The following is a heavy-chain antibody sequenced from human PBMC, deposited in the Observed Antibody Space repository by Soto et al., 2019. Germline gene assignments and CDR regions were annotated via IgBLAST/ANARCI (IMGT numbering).Heavy chain of an antibody. CDR3: ARDQGGTGTMPFDY. CDR1: GLTFSDHY. V-gene: IGHV3-11*01. CDR2: ISSSGSTM. D-gene: IGHD1-7*01. Sequence: PGGSLRLSCAASGLTFSDHYMTWIRQAPGKGLEWVSGISSSGSTMYYAGSVKGRFTISRDNAKNSLYLQMDSLRVEDTAVYYCARDQGGTGTMPFDYWGQGTLVTVSS. J-gene: IGHJ4*02.